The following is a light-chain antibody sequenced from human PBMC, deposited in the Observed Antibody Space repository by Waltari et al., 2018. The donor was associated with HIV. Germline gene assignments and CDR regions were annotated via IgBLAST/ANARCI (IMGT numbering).Light chain of an antibody. CDR1: RSVHSFY. Sequence: EIVLTQSPGILSLSPGERATLCCRASRSVHSFYLFWYPQKPGQAPRLLMSDAANRATGIPDRFTGSGSGTDFTLIISRVEPEDFAIYYCQQYNTAPYSFGQGTKLEI. V-gene: IGKV3-20*01. CDR2: DAA. CDR3: QQYNTAPYS. J-gene: IGKJ2*03.